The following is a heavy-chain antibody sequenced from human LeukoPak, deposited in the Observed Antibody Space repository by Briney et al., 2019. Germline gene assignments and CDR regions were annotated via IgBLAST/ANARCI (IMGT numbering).Heavy chain of an antibody. Sequence: PSETLSLTCTASGGSINSYYWSWIRQPAGRGLEWIGRIYSSGSNNYNPSLKSRVSMSVDTSKNQFSLKLTSVTPAATAVYYCARGGQATVVPMGGQGILVTLSS. V-gene: IGHV4-4*07. CDR2: IYSSGSN. CDR1: GGSINSYY. D-gene: IGHD4-23*01. J-gene: IGHJ1*01. CDR3: ARGGQATVVPM.